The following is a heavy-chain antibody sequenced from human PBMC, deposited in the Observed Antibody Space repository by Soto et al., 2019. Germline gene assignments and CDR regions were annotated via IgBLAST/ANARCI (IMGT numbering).Heavy chain of an antibody. D-gene: IGHD6-6*01. Sequence: ASVKVSCKASGYTFTSYGISWVRQAPGKGIERMRWISAYNGNTNYAQKLQGRVTITTDTSTNTDYMEKRSMSSGDTAVYYCALDYLRVLRMYSSSTCIAFWGQGTLFTAPQ. CDR1: GYTFTSYG. V-gene: IGHV1-18*01. CDR2: ISAYNGNT. CDR3: ALDYLRVLRMYSSSTCIAF. J-gene: IGHJ4*02.